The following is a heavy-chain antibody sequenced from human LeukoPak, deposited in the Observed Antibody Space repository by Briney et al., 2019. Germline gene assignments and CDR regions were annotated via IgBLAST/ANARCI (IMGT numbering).Heavy chain of an antibody. D-gene: IGHD3-3*01. Sequence: SETLSLTCTVSGGSMNSDYWSWIRQPPGKGLEWIGYIYYSGSTTYNPSLKSRVTISVDTSKNQFSLMLTSVTAADTAVYYCARGVVITGLDYWGQGTLVTVSS. V-gene: IGHV4-59*01. CDR3: ARGVVITGLDY. CDR1: GGSMNSDY. J-gene: IGHJ4*02. CDR2: IYYSGST.